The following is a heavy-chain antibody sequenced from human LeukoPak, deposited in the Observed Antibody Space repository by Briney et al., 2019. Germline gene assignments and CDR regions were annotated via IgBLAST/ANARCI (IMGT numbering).Heavy chain of an antibody. J-gene: IGHJ1*01. Sequence: GGSLRLSCAASGFTFSSYWMHWVRQAPGKGLVWVSRISTDGGSTSYADSVKGRFTISRDNAKNTAYLQMSSLRADDTAVYYCARGSNSGSYYGSEYFQHWGQGTLVTVSS. CDR1: GFTFSSYW. CDR2: ISTDGGST. V-gene: IGHV3-74*01. D-gene: IGHD1-26*01. CDR3: ARGSNSGSYYGSEYFQH.